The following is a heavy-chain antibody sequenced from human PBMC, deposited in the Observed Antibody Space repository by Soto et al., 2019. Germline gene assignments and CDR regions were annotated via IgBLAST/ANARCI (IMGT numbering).Heavy chain of an antibody. CDR2: IYYSGST. J-gene: IGHJ3*02. CDR3: ARRIAAAGRDAFDI. D-gene: IGHD6-13*01. V-gene: IGHV4-30-4*01. CDR1: GGSISIGDYY. Sequence: PSETLSLTCTVSGGSISIGDYYWSCIRQPPGKGLEWIGYIYYSGSTYYDPSLKSRVTISVDTSKNQFSLKLSSVTAADTAVYYCARRIAAAGRDAFDIWGQGTMVTVSS.